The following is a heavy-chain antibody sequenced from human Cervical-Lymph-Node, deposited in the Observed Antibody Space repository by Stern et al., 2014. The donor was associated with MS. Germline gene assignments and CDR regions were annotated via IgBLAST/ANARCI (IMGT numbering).Heavy chain of an antibody. V-gene: IGHV3-9*01. J-gene: IGHJ6*02. CDR1: GFTFDDYA. CDR3: AKDRNRGYSYGYSYGMDV. Sequence: QLVESGGGLVQPGRSLRLSCAASGFTFDDYAMHWVRQAPGKGLEWGSGISWNSGSIGYADSVKRRFTISRDNAKNSLYLQMNSLRAEDTALYYCAKDRNRGYSYGYSYGMDVWGQGTTVTVSS. CDR2: ISWNSGSI. D-gene: IGHD5-18*01.